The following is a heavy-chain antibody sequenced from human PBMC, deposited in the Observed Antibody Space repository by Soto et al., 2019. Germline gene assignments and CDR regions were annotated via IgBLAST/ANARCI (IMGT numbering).Heavy chain of an antibody. V-gene: IGHV1-18*01. CDR1: GYTFTSNV. D-gene: IGHD1-1*01. CDR3: ARGRYGDY. CDR2: ISAHNGNT. J-gene: IGHJ4*02. Sequence: QVHLVQSGAEVKKPGASVKVSCKASGYTFTSNVITWVRQAPGQGLEWMGWISAHNGNTDYAQKLQGRVIVTRDTSTSTAYMELRSLISDDTAVYYCARGRYGDYWGQGALVTVSS.